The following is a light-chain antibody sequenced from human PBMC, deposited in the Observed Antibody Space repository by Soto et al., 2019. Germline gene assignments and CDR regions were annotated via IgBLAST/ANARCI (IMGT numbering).Light chain of an antibody. V-gene: IGKV1-5*03. Sequence: DIQMTQSPSTLSASVGDRVTITFRASQSISSRLAWYQQKPGKAPKLMSYKASSLESGVPSRFSGSGSGTEFTLTISSLQPDDFATDYCQQYNSYPTFGQGTKVEIK. CDR3: QQYNSYPT. CDR2: KAS. J-gene: IGKJ1*01. CDR1: QSISSR.